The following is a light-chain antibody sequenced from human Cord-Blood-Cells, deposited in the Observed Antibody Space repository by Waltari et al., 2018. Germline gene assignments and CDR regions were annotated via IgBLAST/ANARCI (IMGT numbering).Light chain of an antibody. CDR1: QGVSSN. J-gene: IGKJ1*01. Sequence: EIVMPQSPATLSVSPGERATLSCRASQGVSSNLAWYQQNPVQAPRLLIYGASTRATGIPARFSGSGSGTEFTLTISSLQSEDFAVYYCQQYNNWPRTFGQGTKVEIK. CDR3: QQYNNWPRT. V-gene: IGKV3-15*01. CDR2: GAS.